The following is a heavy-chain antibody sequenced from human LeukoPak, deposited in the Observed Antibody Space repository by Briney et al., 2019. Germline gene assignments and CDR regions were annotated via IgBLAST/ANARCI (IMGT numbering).Heavy chain of an antibody. V-gene: IGHV1-2*02. CDR1: GYTFTGYY. J-gene: IGHJ5*02. CDR3: ARGYDFWSGYFWFDP. CDR2: INPNSGGT. D-gene: IGHD3-3*01. Sequence: ASVKVSCKASGYTFTGYYMHWVRQAPGQGLEWMAWINPNSGGTNYAQKFQGRVTMTRDTSISTAYMELSRLRSDDTAVYYCARGYDFWSGYFWFDPGAREPWSPSPQ.